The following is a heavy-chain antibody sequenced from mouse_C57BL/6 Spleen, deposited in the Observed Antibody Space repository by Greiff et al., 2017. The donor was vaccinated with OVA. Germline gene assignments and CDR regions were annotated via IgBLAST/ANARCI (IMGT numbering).Heavy chain of an antibody. CDR3: ERDSSVFAY. V-gene: IGHV1-7*01. J-gene: IGHJ3*01. CDR2: INPSSGYT. Sequence: QVQLQQSGAELVQPGASVKLSCKASGYTFTSYWMHWVNQRPGQGLEWIGYINPSSGYTKYNQTFKDKATLTADKSSSTAYMQLSSLTYEDSAYYYCERDSSVFAYWGQGTLVTVSA. CDR1: GYTFTSYW. D-gene: IGHD3-2*01.